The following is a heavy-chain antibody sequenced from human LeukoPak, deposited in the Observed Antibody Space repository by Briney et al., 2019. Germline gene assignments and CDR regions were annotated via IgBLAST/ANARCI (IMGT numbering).Heavy chain of an antibody. CDR2: FDRGRDGK. CDR3: AREVGSSRAFDI. J-gene: IGHJ3*02. D-gene: IGHD2-15*01. Sequence: GGSLRLSCAGSGFSVSDYYMAWIRQTPGKGLQRVSFFDRGRDGKAHADSVKGRFTISRDNDKNSLYLLMNSLTAEDTAVYYCAREVGSSRAFDIWGQGTMVTVSS. CDR1: GFSVSDYY. V-gene: IGHV3-11*05.